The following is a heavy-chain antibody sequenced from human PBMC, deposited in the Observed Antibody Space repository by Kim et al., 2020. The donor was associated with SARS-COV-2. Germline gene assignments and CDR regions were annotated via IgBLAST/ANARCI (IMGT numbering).Heavy chain of an antibody. Sequence: GGSLRLSCAASGFTFSSYWMHWVRQAPGKGLVWVSRINSDGSSTSYADSVKGRFTISRDNAKNTLYLQMNSLRAEDTAVYYCARDPAYYDILTGYFSYYGMDVWGQGTPVTVSS. J-gene: IGHJ6*02. V-gene: IGHV3-74*01. D-gene: IGHD3-9*01. CDR1: GFTFSSYW. CDR2: INSDGSST. CDR3: ARDPAYYDILTGYFSYYGMDV.